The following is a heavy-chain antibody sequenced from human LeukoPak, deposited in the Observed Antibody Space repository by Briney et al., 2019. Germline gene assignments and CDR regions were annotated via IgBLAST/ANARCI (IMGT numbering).Heavy chain of an antibody. D-gene: IGHD3-22*01. V-gene: IGHV3-23*01. CDR2: ISGSDGTT. J-gene: IGHJ4*02. CDR3: ARDRSSGYGVDY. CDR1: GFTFSSYA. Sequence: GGSLRLSCAASGFTFSSYAMSWVRQAPGKGLEWVSGISGSDGTTYYADSGKGRFTISRDNSKNTVCLQMNSLRVEDTAVYYRARDRSSGYGVDYWGQGTLVTVSS.